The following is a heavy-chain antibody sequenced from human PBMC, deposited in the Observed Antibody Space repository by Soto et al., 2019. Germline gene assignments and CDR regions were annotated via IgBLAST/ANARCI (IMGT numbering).Heavy chain of an antibody. CDR1: GCSISTRDYH. CDR3: ARDLQDIVLVPASPFPGMDV. V-gene: IGHV4-30-4*01. CDR2: IYYSGST. J-gene: IGHJ6*02. D-gene: IGHD2-2*01. Sequence: PSESLSLTCNVSGCSISTRDYHFSWMLEPPADGLEWIGYIYYSGSTYYNPSLRSRVTISVDTSKNQFSLKLSSVTAADTAVYYCARDLQDIVLVPASPFPGMDVWGQGTTVTVS.